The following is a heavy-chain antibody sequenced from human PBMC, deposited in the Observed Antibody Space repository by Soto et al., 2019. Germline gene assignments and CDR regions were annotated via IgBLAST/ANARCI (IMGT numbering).Heavy chain of an antibody. CDR1: GYTFTSYG. D-gene: IGHD5-18*01. J-gene: IGHJ4*02. CDR2: ISAYNGNT. V-gene: IGHV1-18*01. Sequence: QVQLVQSGAEVKKPGASVKVSCKASGYTFTSYGISWVRQAPGQGLEWMGWISAYNGNTNYAQKLQGRVTMTTDTSTSTAYMELRSLRSDDTAVYYCARENGVGAGWIQLRGARYYFDYWGQGTLVTVSS. CDR3: ARENGVGAGWIQLRGARYYFDY.